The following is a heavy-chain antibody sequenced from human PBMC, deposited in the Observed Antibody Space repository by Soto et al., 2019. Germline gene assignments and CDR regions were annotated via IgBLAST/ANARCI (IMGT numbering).Heavy chain of an antibody. D-gene: IGHD6-13*01. CDR2: IHYSGST. CDR1: GDSISSYY. Sequence: SETLSLTCTVSGDSISSYYWNWIRQPPGKGREWIGYIHYSGSTNYNPSLKSRVTISVDTSKNQFSLKLNSVTAADTAVYYCARLRRAAAAHGWFDPWGQGTLVTVS. V-gene: IGHV4-59*01. CDR3: ARLRRAAAAHGWFDP. J-gene: IGHJ5*02.